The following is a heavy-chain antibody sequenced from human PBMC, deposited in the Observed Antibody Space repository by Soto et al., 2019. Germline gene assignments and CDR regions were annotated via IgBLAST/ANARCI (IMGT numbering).Heavy chain of an antibody. Sequence: EVQLLESGGGLVQPGGSLRLSCAASGFTFSSYAMSWVRQATGKGLEWVSAISGSGGSTYYADSVKGRFTISRDNSKNTLYLQMNTRRAEDTAVYYCATSPRDYYYYYYIDVWGKGTTVTVSS. CDR1: GFTFSSYA. J-gene: IGHJ6*03. CDR3: ATSPRDYYYYYYIDV. V-gene: IGHV3-23*01. CDR2: ISGSGGST.